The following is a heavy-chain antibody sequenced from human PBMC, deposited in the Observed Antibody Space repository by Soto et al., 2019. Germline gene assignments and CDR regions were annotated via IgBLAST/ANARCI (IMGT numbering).Heavy chain of an antibody. Sequence: SQKIPCKGAGDTCTNYCSGWVRQMPGKGLEWMGIIYPGDSDTKYNPSFQGQVTISADKSITTTYLQWSSLEASDTAICYCAAAFFYYGMDVWGQGTTVTV. J-gene: IGHJ6*02. V-gene: IGHV5-51*01. CDR1: GDTCTNYC. CDR2: IYPGDSDT. CDR3: AAAFFYYGMDV.